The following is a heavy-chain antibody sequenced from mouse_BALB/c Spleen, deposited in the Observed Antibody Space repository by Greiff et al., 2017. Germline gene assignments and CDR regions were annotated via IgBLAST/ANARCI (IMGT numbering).Heavy chain of an antibody. V-gene: IGHV3-2*02. CDR1: GYSITSDYA. CDR2: ISYSGST. J-gene: IGHJ3*01. Sequence: ESGPGLVKPSQSLSLTCTVTGYSITSDYAWNWIRQFPGNKLEWMGYISYSGSTSYNPSLKSRISITRDTSKNQFFLQLNSVTTEDTATYYCARSEDYGSFAYWGQGTLVTVSA. CDR3: ARSEDYGSFAY. D-gene: IGHD2-4*01.